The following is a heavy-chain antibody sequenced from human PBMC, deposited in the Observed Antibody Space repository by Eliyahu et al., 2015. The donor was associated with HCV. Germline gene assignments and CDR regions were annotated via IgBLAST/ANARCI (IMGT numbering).Heavy chain of an antibody. CDR2: INHSGST. Sequence: QVQLQQWGAGLLKSSETLSLTCAVYGGSFSGYYWSWIRQPPGKGLEWIGEINHSGSTNYNPALKSRVTISVDTSKNQFSLKLNSVTAADTGVYYCARPGATTVPRSYYYGLDVWGQGTTVTVSS. V-gene: IGHV4-34*01. CDR3: ARPGATTVPRSYYYGLDV. J-gene: IGHJ6*02. D-gene: IGHD4-17*01. CDR1: GGSFSGYY.